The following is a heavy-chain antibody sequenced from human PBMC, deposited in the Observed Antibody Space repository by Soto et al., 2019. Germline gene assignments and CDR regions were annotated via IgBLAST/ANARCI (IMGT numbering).Heavy chain of an antibody. D-gene: IGHD6-13*01. CDR1: GFTFSSYD. J-gene: IGHJ4*02. V-gene: IGHV3-13*01. CDR3: ARGRSEAGFDY. CDR2: IGTAGDT. Sequence: GGSLRLSCAASGFTFSSYDMHWVRQATGKGLEWVSAIGTAGDTYYPGSVKGRFTISRENAKNSLYLQMNSLRAGDTAVYYCARGRSEAGFDYWGQGTLVTVSS.